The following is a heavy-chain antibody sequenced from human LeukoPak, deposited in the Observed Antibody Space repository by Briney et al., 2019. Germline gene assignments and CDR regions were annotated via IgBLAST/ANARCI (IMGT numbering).Heavy chain of an antibody. J-gene: IGHJ6*04. CDR2: ISYDGSNK. D-gene: IGHD6-13*01. CDR3: AGGGAAAGPGGPYYYGMDV. CDR1: GFTFSSYA. Sequence: GRSLRLSCAASGFTFSSYAMHWVRQAPGKGLEWVAVISYDGSNKYYADSVKGRFTISRDNSKNTLYLQMNSLRAEDTAVYYCAGGGAAAGPGGPYYYGMDVWGKGTTVTVSS. V-gene: IGHV3-30*04.